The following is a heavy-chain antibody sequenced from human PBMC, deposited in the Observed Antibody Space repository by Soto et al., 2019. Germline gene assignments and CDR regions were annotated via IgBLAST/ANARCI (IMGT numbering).Heavy chain of an antibody. CDR2: ISGDGGST. CDR1: GFTFDDYA. J-gene: IGHJ6*02. D-gene: IGHD4-17*01. Sequence: GGSLRLSCAASGFTFDDYAMHWVRQAPGKGLEWVSLISGDGGSTYYADSVKGRFTISRDNSKNSLYLQMNSLRTEDTALYYCAKADDGDYFYYGMDVWGQGTTVTVSS. CDR3: AKADDGDYFYYGMDV. V-gene: IGHV3-43*02.